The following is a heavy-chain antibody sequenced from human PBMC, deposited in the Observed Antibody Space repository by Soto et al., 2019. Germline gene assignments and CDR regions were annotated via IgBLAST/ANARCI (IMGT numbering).Heavy chain of an antibody. V-gene: IGHV3-64D*08. J-gene: IGHJ4*02. D-gene: IGHD5-18*01. Sequence: GGSLRLSCSASGFSFRSYAMHWVRQAPGKGLEYVAGIKSNGGSTYYADSVKGRFTISRDNFKNTLYLQMSSQRADDTAVYYCVKGGYSYGSDYWGQGTLVTVSS. CDR3: VKGGYSYGSDY. CDR1: GFSFRSYA. CDR2: IKSNGGST.